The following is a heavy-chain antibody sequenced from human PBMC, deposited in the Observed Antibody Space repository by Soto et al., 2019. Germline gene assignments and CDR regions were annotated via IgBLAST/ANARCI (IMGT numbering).Heavy chain of an antibody. CDR3: TRSSSTVTTLVY. CDR2: IYHSGST. V-gene: IGHV4-30-2*01. J-gene: IGHJ4*02. CDR1: GGSISRGGYS. D-gene: IGHD2-2*01. Sequence: SETLSLTCAVSGGSISRGGYSWSWIRQPPGKGLEWVGYIYHSGSTYYNPSLKSRVTISIDRSKNQFSLKLSSVTAADTAVYYCTRSSSTVTTLVYWGQGTLVTVPS.